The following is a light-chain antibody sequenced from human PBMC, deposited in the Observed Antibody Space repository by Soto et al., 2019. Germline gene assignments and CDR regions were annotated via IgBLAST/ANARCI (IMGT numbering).Light chain of an antibody. V-gene: IGKV3-15*01. CDR1: HRVSTY. J-gene: IGKJ4*01. Sequence: EIVMTPSPATLSVSPGASATLSCRASHRVSTYLAWYQQKPGQAPRLLIYDVSTRATAIPDRFSGSGSGTEFTLAVSSLQSEDYAVYFCQQYIRWPLTFGGGTKVDIK. CDR3: QQYIRWPLT. CDR2: DVS.